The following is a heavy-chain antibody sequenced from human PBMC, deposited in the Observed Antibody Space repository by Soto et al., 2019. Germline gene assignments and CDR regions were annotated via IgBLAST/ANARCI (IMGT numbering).Heavy chain of an antibody. CDR2: INPSGGST. D-gene: IGHD4-17*01. CDR1: GYTFTSYY. Sequence: ASVKVSCKASGYTFTSYYMHWVRQAPGQGLEWMGIINPSGGSTSYAQKFQGRVTMTRDTSTSTVYMELSSLRSEDTAVYYCASTPARNYGDYYYGMDVWGQGTTVTVSS. V-gene: IGHV1-46*01. CDR3: ASTPARNYGDYYYGMDV. J-gene: IGHJ6*02.